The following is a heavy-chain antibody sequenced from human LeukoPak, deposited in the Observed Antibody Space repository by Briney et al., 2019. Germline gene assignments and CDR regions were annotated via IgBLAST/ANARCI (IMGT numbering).Heavy chain of an antibody. D-gene: IGHD4-17*01. V-gene: IGHV3-48*04. CDR1: GFTFNSYS. CDR2: ISTGSSII. Sequence: GGSLRLSCAASGFTFNSYSMNWVRQAPGKGLECVSYISTGSSIIYYADSVKGRFTISRDNGKNSLYLQMNSLRAEDTAIYYCARDIRYGDYAGWFDPWGQGTLVTVSS. J-gene: IGHJ5*02. CDR3: ARDIRYGDYAGWFDP.